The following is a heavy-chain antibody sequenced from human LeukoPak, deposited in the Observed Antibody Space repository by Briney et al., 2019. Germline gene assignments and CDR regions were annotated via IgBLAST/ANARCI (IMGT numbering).Heavy chain of an antibody. V-gene: IGHV4-34*01. CDR3: AREGNYVWGSYRPINWFDP. CDR2: INHSGRT. J-gene: IGHJ5*02. Sequence: SETLSLTCAVCGESFRGYYWSWIREPPGKGREWIVEINHSGRTNYNPSLKSRVTISVDTSKNQFSLKLSSVTAADTAVYYCAREGNYVWGSYRPINWFDPWGQGTLVTVSS. D-gene: IGHD3-16*02. CDR1: GESFRGYY.